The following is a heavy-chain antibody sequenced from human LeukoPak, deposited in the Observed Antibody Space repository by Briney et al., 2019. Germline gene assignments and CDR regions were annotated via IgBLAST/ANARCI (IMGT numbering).Heavy chain of an antibody. J-gene: IGHJ4*02. Sequence: GGSLRLSCAASGFTFTYNGMNWVRQAPGKGLEWVSFISRSSTTIYYADSVKGRFTISRDNSKNTLYLQMNSLRAEDTAVYYCARRSGIEVAGAFYYWGQGTLVTVSS. CDR3: ARRSGIEVAGAFYY. V-gene: IGHV3-48*01. CDR2: ISRSSTTI. D-gene: IGHD6-19*01. CDR1: GFTFTYNG.